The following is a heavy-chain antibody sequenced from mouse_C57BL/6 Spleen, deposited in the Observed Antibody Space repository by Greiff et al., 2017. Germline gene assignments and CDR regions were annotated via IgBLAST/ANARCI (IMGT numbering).Heavy chain of an antibody. CDR3: SREGLRGYFDY. Sequence: EVMLVESGGGLVKPGGSLKLSCAASGFTFSSYAMSWVRQTPEKRLEWVATISDGGSYTYYPDNVQGRFTISRNNAKNYLYLQMTHLKSEDTAMYYCSREGLRGYFDYWGQGTTLTVSS. V-gene: IGHV5-4*01. CDR2: ISDGGSYT. CDR1: GFTFSSYA. D-gene: IGHD3-1*01. J-gene: IGHJ2*01.